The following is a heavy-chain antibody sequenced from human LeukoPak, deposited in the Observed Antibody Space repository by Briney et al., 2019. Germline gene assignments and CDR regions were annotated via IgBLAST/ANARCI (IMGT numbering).Heavy chain of an antibody. Sequence: SETLSLTCAVYGGSFSGYYWSWIRQPPGKGLEWIGEINHSGSTNYNPSLKSRVTISVDTSKNQFSLKLSSVTVADTAVYYCVRGCGYSYGYFDYWGQGTLVTVSS. V-gene: IGHV4-34*01. J-gene: IGHJ4*02. D-gene: IGHD5-18*01. CDR3: VRGCGYSYGYFDY. CDR1: GGSFSGYY. CDR2: INHSGST.